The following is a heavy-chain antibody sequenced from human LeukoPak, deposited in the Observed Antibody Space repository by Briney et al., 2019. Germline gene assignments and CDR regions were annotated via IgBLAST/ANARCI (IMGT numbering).Heavy chain of an antibody. Sequence: ASVKVSCKASGYTVPSYFMYGVRQAPGQWLELMGIINPTGGSTTYAQKFQGRVTMTRDTSTSTVYMELSSLRSDDTAVNYCARTAARRFDYWGQGTLVTISS. CDR1: GYTVPSYF. CDR3: ARTAARRFDY. J-gene: IGHJ4*02. CDR2: INPTGGST. D-gene: IGHD6-6*01. V-gene: IGHV1-46*01.